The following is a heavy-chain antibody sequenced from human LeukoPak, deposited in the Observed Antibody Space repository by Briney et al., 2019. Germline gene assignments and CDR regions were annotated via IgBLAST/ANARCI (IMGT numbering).Heavy chain of an antibody. J-gene: IGHJ4*02. V-gene: IGHV3-43*01. CDR3: AKDIYPYSSSSGVDY. CDR1: GFTFDDYT. Sequence: PPGGSLRLSCAASGFTFDDYTMHWVRQAPGKGLEWVSLISWDGGSTYYADSVKGRFTISRDNSKNSLYLQMNSLRTEDTALYYCAKDIYPYSSSSGVDYWGQGTLVTVSS. CDR2: ISWDGGST. D-gene: IGHD6-6*01.